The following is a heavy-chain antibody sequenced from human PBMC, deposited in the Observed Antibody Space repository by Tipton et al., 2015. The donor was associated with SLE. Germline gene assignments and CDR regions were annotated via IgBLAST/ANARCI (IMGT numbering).Heavy chain of an antibody. CDR1: GFTFSSFD. J-gene: IGHJ5*02. CDR3: ARNRGRLTQGNNWFDP. Sequence: SLRLSCAASGFTFSSFDMIWVRQAPGKGLEWISYITSSGGSIYYADSVKGRFTISRDNSKNILYLQMNSLKADDTAVYYCARNRGRLTQGNNWFDPWGQGTLVTVSS. V-gene: IGHV3-48*03. CDR2: ITSSGGSI. D-gene: IGHD3-16*01.